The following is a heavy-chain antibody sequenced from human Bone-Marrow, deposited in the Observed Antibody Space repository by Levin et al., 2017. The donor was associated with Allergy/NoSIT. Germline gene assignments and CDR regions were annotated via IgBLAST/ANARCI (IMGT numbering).Heavy chain of an antibody. CDR2: IIPIFGTA. D-gene: IGHD3/OR15-3a*01. V-gene: IGHV1-69*06. CDR1: GGTFSSYA. CDR3: ARGGRTGLYEYYYGMDV. J-gene: IGHJ6*02. Sequence: SVKVSCKASGGTFSSYAISWVRQAPGQGLEWMGGIIPIFGTANYAQKFQGRVTITADKSTSTAYMELSSLRSEDTAVYYCARGGRTGLYEYYYGMDVWGQGTTVTVSS.